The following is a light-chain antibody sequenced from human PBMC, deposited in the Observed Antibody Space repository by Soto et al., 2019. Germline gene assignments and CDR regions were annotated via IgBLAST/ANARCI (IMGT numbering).Light chain of an antibody. J-gene: IGKJ1*01. CDR1: QSVTSNY. CDR3: QQYGNSPWT. Sequence: EIVLTQSPVTLSLSPGERATLSCRASQSVTSNYLAWYQQKPGQAPRLLIYGASSRATDIPERIIASESGKELTLTINRLESEDFAGYYCQQYGNSPWTFGRGTKVEIK. V-gene: IGKV3-20*01. CDR2: GAS.